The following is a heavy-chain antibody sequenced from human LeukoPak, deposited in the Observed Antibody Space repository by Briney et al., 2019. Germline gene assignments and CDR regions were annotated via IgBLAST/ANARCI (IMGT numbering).Heavy chain of an antibody. CDR3: ASIQGGYSYGYDY. V-gene: IGHV3-21*01. CDR1: GFTFSSYS. D-gene: IGHD5-18*01. J-gene: IGHJ4*02. Sequence: GGSLRLSCAASGFTFSSYSMNWVRQAPGKGLEWVSSISSSSSYIYYADSVKGRFTISRDNAKNSQYLQMNSLRAEDTAVYYCASIQGGYSYGYDYWGQGTLVTVSS. CDR2: ISSSSSYI.